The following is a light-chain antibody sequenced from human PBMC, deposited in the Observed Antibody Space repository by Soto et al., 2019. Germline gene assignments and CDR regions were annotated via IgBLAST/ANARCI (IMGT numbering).Light chain of an antibody. CDR2: EAT. CDR1: RSDIGASNS. J-gene: IGLJ1*01. Sequence: QSVLTQPASVSGSPGQSITISCAGTRSDIGASNSVSWYQHLPGRSPTLIIYEATNRPSGVSERFSGSKAGDTASLTISGLQADDESEYFCISYKTDDTFVFGGATKLTVL. V-gene: IGLV2-14*01. CDR3: ISYKTDDTFV.